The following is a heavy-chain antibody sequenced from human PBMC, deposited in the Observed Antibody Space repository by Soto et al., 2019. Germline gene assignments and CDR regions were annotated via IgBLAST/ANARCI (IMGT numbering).Heavy chain of an antibody. CDR3: GRLPYGSGSPFDY. CDR1: GFTFSSYA. V-gene: IGHV3-23*01. J-gene: IGHJ4*02. CDR2: ISGSGGST. D-gene: IGHD3-10*01. Sequence: EVQLLESGGGLVQPGGSLRLSCAASGFTFSSYAMSWVRQAPGKGLEWVSAISGSGGSTYYADSVKGRFTISRDNSKNTLYLQMNSLRAEDTAVYYCGRLPYGSGSPFDYWGQGTLVTVSS.